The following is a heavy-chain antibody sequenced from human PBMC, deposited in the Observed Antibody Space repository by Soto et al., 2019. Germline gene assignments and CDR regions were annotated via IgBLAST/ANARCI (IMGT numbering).Heavy chain of an antibody. CDR3: ARDRAVVLWKVDGMDV. V-gene: IGHV1-18*01. CDR1: GYTFTSYG. CDR2: ISAYNGNT. J-gene: IGHJ6*02. D-gene: IGHD2-21*01. Sequence: QVPLVQSGAEVKKPGASVKVSCKASGYTFTSYGISWVRQAPGQGLEWMGWISAYNGNTNYAQKLQGRVTMTTDTSTSTAYMELRSLRSDDTAVYYCARDRAVVLWKVDGMDVWGQGTTVTVSS.